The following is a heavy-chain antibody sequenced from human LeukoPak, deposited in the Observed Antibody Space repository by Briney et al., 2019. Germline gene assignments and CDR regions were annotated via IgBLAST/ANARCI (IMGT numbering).Heavy chain of an antibody. V-gene: IGHV1-8*01. D-gene: IGHD6-13*01. CDR3: ARLGSYSSSWYIDYYYYGMDA. CDR1: GYTFTSYD. Sequence: ASVKVSFKSSGYTFTSYDINWVRQGTGQGREGMGLMKPNRGNTGYSQKFQGRVTMTRNTSISTAYMELSSLRSEDTAVYYCARLGSYSSSWYIDYYYYGMDAWGQGTTVTVSS. CDR2: MKPNRGNT. J-gene: IGHJ6*02.